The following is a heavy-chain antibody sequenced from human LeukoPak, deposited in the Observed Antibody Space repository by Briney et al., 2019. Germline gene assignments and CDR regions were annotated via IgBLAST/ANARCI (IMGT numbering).Heavy chain of an antibody. D-gene: IGHD2-2*01. CDR2: ISGSGGST. CDR1: GFTFSSYG. V-gene: IGHV3-23*01. Sequence: GGSLRLSCAASGFTFSSYGMSWVRQAPGKGLEWVSAISGSGGSTYYADSVKGRFTISRDNSKNTLYLQMNSLRAEDTAVYYCAKSSVYCSSTSCYAPYTYYYYMDVWGKGTTVTISS. J-gene: IGHJ6*03. CDR3: AKSSVYCSSTSCYAPYTYYYYMDV.